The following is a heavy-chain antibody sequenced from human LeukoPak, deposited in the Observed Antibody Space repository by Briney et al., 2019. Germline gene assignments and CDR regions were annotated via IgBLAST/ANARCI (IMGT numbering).Heavy chain of an antibody. CDR2: VYYSGST. Sequence: PSETLSLTCVVSGGSVSGYYWGWIRQPPGRGLEWIGYVYYSGSTNYNPSLKSRVTISVDTSKNQFSLKLSSVTAADTAVYYCARGRTFLVRGVIIPYFDYWGQGTLVTVSS. V-gene: IGHV4-59*02. J-gene: IGHJ4*02. CDR3: ARGRTFLVRGVIIPYFDY. D-gene: IGHD3-10*01. CDR1: GGSVSGYY.